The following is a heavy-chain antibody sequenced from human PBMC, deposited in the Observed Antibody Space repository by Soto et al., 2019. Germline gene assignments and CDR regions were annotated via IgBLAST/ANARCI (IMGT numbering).Heavy chain of an antibody. D-gene: IGHD6-13*01. CDR2: ISYDGSNK. V-gene: IGHV3-30*18. CDR3: AKSPRRYSSPPGGYFDY. CDR1: GFTFSSYG. Sequence: GGSLRLSCAASGFTFSSYGMHWVRQAPGKGLEWVAVISYDGSNKYYADSVKGRFTISRDNSKNTLYLQMNSLRAEDTAVYYCAKSPRRYSSPPGGYFDYWGQGTLVTVSS. J-gene: IGHJ4*02.